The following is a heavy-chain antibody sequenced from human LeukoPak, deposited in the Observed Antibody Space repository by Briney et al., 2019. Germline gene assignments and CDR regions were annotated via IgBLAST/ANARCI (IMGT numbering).Heavy chain of an antibody. V-gene: IGHV4-59*01. Sequence: PSETLSLTCPVSGGSISSYYWSWIRQPPGKGLEWIGYIYYSGSTNYNPSLKSRVTISVDTSKNQFTLKLSSVTAADTAVYYCARDNDFWSGYYPTDWYFDLWGRGTVVTVSS. CDR2: IYYSGST. CDR3: ARDNDFWSGYYPTDWYFDL. D-gene: IGHD3-3*01. J-gene: IGHJ2*01. CDR1: GGSISSYY.